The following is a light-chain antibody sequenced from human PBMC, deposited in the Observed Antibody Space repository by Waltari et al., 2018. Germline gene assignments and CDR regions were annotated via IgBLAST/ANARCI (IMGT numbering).Light chain of an antibody. CDR3: QHYLRLPVT. V-gene: IGKV3-20*01. Sequence: EIVLPQSPGTLSLSPGESATLSCRTSQSVTRALALYQQKPGQAPRLLIYGTSNRATGIPDRFSGSGSGTDFSLTISSLEPEDFAVYYCQHYLRLPVTFGQGTKVEVK. CDR1: QSVTRA. CDR2: GTS. J-gene: IGKJ1*01.